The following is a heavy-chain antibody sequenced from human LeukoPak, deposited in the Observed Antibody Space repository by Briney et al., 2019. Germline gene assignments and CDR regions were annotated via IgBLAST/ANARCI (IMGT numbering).Heavy chain of an antibody. D-gene: IGHD2-2*01. V-gene: IGHV3-30-3*01. CDR2: ISYDGSNK. Sequence: GGFLRLSCAASGFTFSSYAMHWVRQAPGKGLEWVAVISYDGSNKYYADSVKGRFTISRDNSKNTLYLQMNSLRAEDTAVYYCAREGCSSTSCQHDYWGQGTLVTVSS. CDR3: AREGCSSTSCQHDY. CDR1: GFTFSSYA. J-gene: IGHJ4*02.